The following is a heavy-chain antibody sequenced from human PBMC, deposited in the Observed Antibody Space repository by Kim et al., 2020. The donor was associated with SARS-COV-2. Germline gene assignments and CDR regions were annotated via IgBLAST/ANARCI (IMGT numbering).Heavy chain of an antibody. CDR3: ARDSRRGGGYSYGLCY. V-gene: IGHV1-2*02. Sequence: ASVKVSCKASGYTFTGYYMHWVRQAPGQGLEWMGWINPNSGGTNYAQKFQGRVTMTRDTSISTAYMELSRLRSDDTAVYYCARDSRRGGGYSYGLCYWGQGTLVTVSS. J-gene: IGHJ4*02. CDR1: GYTFTGYY. D-gene: IGHD5-18*01. CDR2: INPNSGGT.